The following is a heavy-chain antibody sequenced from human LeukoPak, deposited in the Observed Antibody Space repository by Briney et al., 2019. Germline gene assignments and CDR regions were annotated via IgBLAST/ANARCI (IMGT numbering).Heavy chain of an antibody. D-gene: IGHD2-21*02. CDR3: ARILTAIRDHFYFDY. Sequence: ASVKVSCKASGYTFNDYYIHWVRQAPGQGLEWMGRIDPDSGGTGSPQKFQGRVTMTRDTSITTAYLELSRLRSDDTAVYYCARILTAIRDHFYFDYWGQGTLVTVSS. CDR2: IDPDSGGT. CDR1: GYTFNDYY. V-gene: IGHV1-2*02. J-gene: IGHJ4*02.